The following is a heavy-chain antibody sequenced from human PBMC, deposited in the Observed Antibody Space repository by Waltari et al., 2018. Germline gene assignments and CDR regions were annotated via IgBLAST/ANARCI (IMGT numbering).Heavy chain of an antibody. CDR1: GGSISSYY. V-gene: IGHV4-59*01. J-gene: IGHJ4*03. Sequence: QVQLQESGPGLVKPSETLSLTCTVSGGSISSYYWSWIRQPPGKGLEWIGYIYYSGSTNYTPPLQSRFTISVDTSKNQFSLKLSSVTAADTAVYYCARVPVYYDILTGYYFSYFDYWGQGTMVTVSS. CDR2: IYYSGST. CDR3: ARVPVYYDILTGYYFSYFDY. D-gene: IGHD3-9*01.